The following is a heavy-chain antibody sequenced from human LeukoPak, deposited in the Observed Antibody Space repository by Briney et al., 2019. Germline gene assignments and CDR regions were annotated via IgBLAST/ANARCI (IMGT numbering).Heavy chain of an antibody. CDR1: GFTFDDYG. Sequence: GGSLRLSCAASGFTFDDYGMSWVRQAPGKGLEWVSGINWNGGRKDYADSVKGRFTISRDNSKNTLYLQMNSLRAEDTAVYYCARYCSGGSCYSLDYWGQGTLVTVSS. CDR3: ARYCSGGSCYSLDY. V-gene: IGHV3-20*04. CDR2: INWNGGRK. J-gene: IGHJ4*02. D-gene: IGHD2-15*01.